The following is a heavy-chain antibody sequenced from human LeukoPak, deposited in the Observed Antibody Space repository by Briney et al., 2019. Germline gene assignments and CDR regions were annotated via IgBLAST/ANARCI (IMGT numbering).Heavy chain of an antibody. CDR1: GFTFSSYA. V-gene: IGHV3-30-3*01. J-gene: IGHJ4*02. D-gene: IGHD6-13*01. Sequence: GGPLRLSCAASGFTFSSYAMHWVRQAPGKGLEWVAVISYDGSNKYYADSVKGRFTISRDNSKNTLYLQMNSLRAEDTAVYYCARDRGIARYYFDYWGQGTLVTVSS. CDR3: ARDRGIARYYFDY. CDR2: ISYDGSNK.